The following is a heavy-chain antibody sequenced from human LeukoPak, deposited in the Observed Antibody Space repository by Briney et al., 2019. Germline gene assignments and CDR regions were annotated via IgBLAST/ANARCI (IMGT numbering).Heavy chain of an antibody. D-gene: IGHD3-10*01. Sequence: PGGSLRLSCAASGFAFNTYAMHWVRQAPGQGLEWVALIWHDGSHKFYSNSVRGQFTTSRDNSKNTVSLQMNNLRPEDTAVYYCAGEIFGSGSYPDFWGQGTLVTVSS. CDR1: GFAFNTYA. CDR3: AGEIFGSGSYPDF. J-gene: IGHJ4*02. CDR2: IWHDGSHK. V-gene: IGHV3-33*01.